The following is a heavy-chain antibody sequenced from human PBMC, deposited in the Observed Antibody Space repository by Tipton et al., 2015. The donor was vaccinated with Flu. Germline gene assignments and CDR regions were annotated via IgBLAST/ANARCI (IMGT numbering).Heavy chain of an antibody. V-gene: IGHV4-39*07. Sequence: TLSLTCGVSGDSIRSSNYYWGWIRQPPGKGLEWIGNTFHSGNTYLNPSLKSRVTISIDTSKNLFSLKLSSVAAADTAVYFCARRDFSNYVSEPKNWFNSWGQGTLVTVSS. CDR3: ARRDFSNYVSEPKNWFNS. D-gene: IGHD4-11*01. CDR2: TFHSGNT. J-gene: IGHJ5*01. CDR1: GDSIRSSNYY.